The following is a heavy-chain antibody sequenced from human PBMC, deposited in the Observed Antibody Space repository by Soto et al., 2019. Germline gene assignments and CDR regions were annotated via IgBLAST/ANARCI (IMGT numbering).Heavy chain of an antibody. Sequence: SLRLSCAASGFPFSTYAMSWVRQAPGKGLEWVSTITNSSSTIYYADSVKGRFTISRDNAKNSLYLQMNSLRAEDTAVYYCAYSTGWYRLDLWGQGTLVTVSS. CDR1: GFPFSTYA. V-gene: IGHV3-48*01. CDR3: AYSTGWYRLDL. D-gene: IGHD6-19*01. CDR2: ITNSSSTI. J-gene: IGHJ3*01.